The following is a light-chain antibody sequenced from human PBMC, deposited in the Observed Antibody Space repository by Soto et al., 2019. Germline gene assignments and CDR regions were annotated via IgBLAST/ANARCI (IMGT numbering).Light chain of an antibody. Sequence: EVVMTQSPATLSVSPGERATLSCRASESVSRNLAWYQQKPGQAPRLLIYDAPTRATGIPDRFSDGGSGTEFTLTISSLQSEDFVVYYCQQYNSWPPITFGQGTRLEIK. CDR3: QQYNSWPPIT. CDR2: DAP. J-gene: IGKJ5*01. V-gene: IGKV3-15*01. CDR1: ESVSRN.